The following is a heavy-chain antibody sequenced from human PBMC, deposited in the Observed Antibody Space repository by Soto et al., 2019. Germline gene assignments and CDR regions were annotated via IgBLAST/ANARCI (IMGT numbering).Heavy chain of an antibody. V-gene: IGHV4-59*01. CDR3: ARAMGDWGTYYYYYGMDV. CDR2: VDYAGAT. J-gene: IGHJ6*02. CDR1: GDAMSSKY. D-gene: IGHD3-16*01. Sequence: QVQLQESGPGLVRPSETLSLTCTVSGDAMSSKYWSWIRQPPGKGLEWIGYVDYAGATSYNPALKSRVTFSVDTSKNQFALKLSSVTAADTAVYYCARAMGDWGTYYYYYGMDVWGQGTTVTVSS.